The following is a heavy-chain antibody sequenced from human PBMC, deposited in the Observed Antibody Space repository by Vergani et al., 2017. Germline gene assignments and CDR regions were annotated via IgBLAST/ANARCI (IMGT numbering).Heavy chain of an antibody. CDR2: IRSKAYGGTT. Sequence: EVQLVESGGGLVQPGRSLRLSCTASGFTFGDYAMSWFRQAPGKGLAWVGFIRSKAYGGTTEYAASVKGRFTISRDDSKSIAYLQMNSLKTEDTAVYYCTRDHPRSIFGVVIITSXFDYWGQGTLVTVSS. V-gene: IGHV3-49*03. J-gene: IGHJ4*02. D-gene: IGHD3-3*01. CDR3: TRDHPRSIFGVVIITSXFDY. CDR1: GFTFGDYA.